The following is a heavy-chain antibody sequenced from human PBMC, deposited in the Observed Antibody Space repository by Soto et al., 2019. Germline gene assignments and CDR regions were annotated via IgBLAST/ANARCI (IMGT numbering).Heavy chain of an antibody. CDR1: GGTFSSYA. CDR2: IIPIFGTA. J-gene: IGHJ6*02. D-gene: IGHD2-15*01. CDR3: ARDGVRPYCSGGSCYSSYYYYGMDV. V-gene: IGHV1-69*13. Sequence: SVKVSCKASGGTFSSYAISWVRQAPGQGLEWMGGIIPIFGTANYAQKFQGRVTITADESTSTAYMELSSLRSEDTAVYYCARDGVRPYCSGGSCYSSYYYYGMDVWAKGPRSPSP.